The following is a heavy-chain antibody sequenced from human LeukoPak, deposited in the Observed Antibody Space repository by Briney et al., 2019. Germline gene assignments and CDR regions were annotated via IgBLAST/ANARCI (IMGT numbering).Heavy chain of an antibody. CDR2: IYYRGRT. Sequence: SETLSLTCTVSGDSISTSRFYWGWIRQPPGKGLEWIGSIYYRGRTQYNPSLKSRVTISVDTSKNQFSLKLSSVTAADTAVYYCARRKTYSSSPNVAFDIWGQGTMVTVSS. D-gene: IGHD6-6*01. J-gene: IGHJ3*02. CDR1: GDSISTSRFY. CDR3: ARRKTYSSSPNVAFDI. V-gene: IGHV4-39*07.